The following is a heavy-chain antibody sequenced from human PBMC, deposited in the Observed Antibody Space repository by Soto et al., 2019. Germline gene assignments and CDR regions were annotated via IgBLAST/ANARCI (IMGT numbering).Heavy chain of an antibody. D-gene: IGHD6-19*01. Sequence: GGSLRLSCAASGFTFSSYWMSWVRQAPEKGLEWVANIKQDGSEKNYVDSVKGRFAISRDNAKKSLYLQMNSLRAEDTAVYYCARESSGWGTYYFDYWGQGILVTVSS. CDR3: ARESSGWGTYYFDY. CDR1: GFTFSSYW. CDR2: IKQDGSEK. V-gene: IGHV3-7*01. J-gene: IGHJ4*02.